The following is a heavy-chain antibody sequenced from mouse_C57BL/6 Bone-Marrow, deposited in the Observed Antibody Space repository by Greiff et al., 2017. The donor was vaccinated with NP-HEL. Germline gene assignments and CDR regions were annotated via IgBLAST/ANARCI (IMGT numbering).Heavy chain of an antibody. CDR3: ASRQLRPHYFDY. J-gene: IGHJ2*01. CDR1: GYTFTSYW. V-gene: IGHV1-55*01. CDR2: IYPGSGST. D-gene: IGHD3-2*02. Sequence: QVQLQQSGAELVKPGASVKMSCKASGYTFTSYWITWVKQRPGQGLAWIGDIYPGSGSTNYNEKFKSKATLTVDTSSSTAYMQLSSLTSEDSAVYYCASRQLRPHYFDYWGQGTTLTVSS.